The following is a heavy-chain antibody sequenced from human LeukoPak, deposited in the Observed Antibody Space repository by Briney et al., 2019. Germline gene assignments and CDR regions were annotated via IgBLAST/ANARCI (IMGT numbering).Heavy chain of an antibody. J-gene: IGHJ4*02. D-gene: IGHD6-19*01. CDR1: GFTFRTFA. CDR3: ARGSFQDSGWYGNFDY. CDR2: ISSDGSNK. V-gene: IGHV3-30*04. Sequence: GGSLRLSCADSGFTFRTFAMHWVRQAPGKGLEWVAVISSDGSNKYYADSVKGRFTISRDNSKNTLYLQMNSLRADDTAVYYCARGSFQDSGWYGNFDYWGQGTLVTVSP.